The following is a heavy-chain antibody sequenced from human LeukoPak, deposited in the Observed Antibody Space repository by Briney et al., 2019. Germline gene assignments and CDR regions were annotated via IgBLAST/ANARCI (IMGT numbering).Heavy chain of an antibody. J-gene: IGHJ4*02. D-gene: IGHD3-10*01. V-gene: IGHV3-9*01. CDR2: ISWNSGSI. CDR3: AKAPSNDGVFDY. CDR1: GFTFDDYA. Sequence: PGGSLRLSCAAPGFTFDDYAMHWVWQAPGKGLEWVSGISWNSGSIGYADSVKGRFTISRDNAKNSLYLQMNSLRAEDTALYYCAKAPSNDGVFDYWGQGTLVTVSS.